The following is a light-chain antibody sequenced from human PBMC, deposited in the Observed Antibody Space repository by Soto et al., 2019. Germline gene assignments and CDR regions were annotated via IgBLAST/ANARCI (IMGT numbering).Light chain of an antibody. CDR3: QQYNNWPPIT. J-gene: IGKJ5*01. Sequence: EIVLTQSPGTLSLSPGESATLSCRASQSVDMNYLAWFQHKPGQAPRLLIYDVSSRATGIPDRFSASGSGTDFTLTVSRLEPEDFAVYYCQQYNNWPPITFGQGTRLEIK. V-gene: IGKV3-20*01. CDR2: DVS. CDR1: QSVDMNY.